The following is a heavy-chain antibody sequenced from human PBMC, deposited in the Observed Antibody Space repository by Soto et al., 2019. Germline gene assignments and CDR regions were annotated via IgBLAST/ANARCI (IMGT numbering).Heavy chain of an antibody. CDR1: GGSFSGYY. D-gene: IGHD6-19*01. J-gene: IGHJ4*02. Sequence: SETLSLTCAVYGGSFSGYYWSWIRQPPGKGLEWIGEINHSGSTNYNPSLKSRVTISVDTSKNQFSLKLSSVTAADTAVYYCARGAEGEWLAYFDYWGQGTLVTVSS. V-gene: IGHV4-34*01. CDR2: INHSGST. CDR3: ARGAEGEWLAYFDY.